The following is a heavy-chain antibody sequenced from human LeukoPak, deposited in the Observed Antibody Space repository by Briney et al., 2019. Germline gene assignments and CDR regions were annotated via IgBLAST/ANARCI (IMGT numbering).Heavy chain of an antibody. Sequence: PSETLSLTCTVSGGSISSYYWSWIRQPPGKGLEWIGYIYYSGSTNYSPSLKSRLTISVNTSKNQFSLKLSSVTAADTAVYYCARTYGSSGLGYFDLWGRGTLVTVSS. CDR1: GGSISSYY. CDR3: ARTYGSSGLGYFDL. CDR2: IYYSGST. D-gene: IGHD6-13*01. J-gene: IGHJ2*01. V-gene: IGHV4-59*01.